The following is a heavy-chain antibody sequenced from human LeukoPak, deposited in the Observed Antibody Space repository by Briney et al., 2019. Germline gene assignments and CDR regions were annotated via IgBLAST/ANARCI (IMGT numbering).Heavy chain of an antibody. CDR3: AKDVFWSGYYPYDY. CDR2: ISGSGGST. D-gene: IGHD3-3*01. J-gene: IGHJ4*02. V-gene: IGHV3-23*01. CDR1: GFTFSSYA. Sequence: GGSLRLSCAASGFTFSSYAMSWVRQAPGKGLEWVSAISGSGGSTYYADSVKGRFTISRDNSKNSLYLQMNSLRAEDTAVYYCAKDVFWSGYYPYDYWGQGTLVTVSS.